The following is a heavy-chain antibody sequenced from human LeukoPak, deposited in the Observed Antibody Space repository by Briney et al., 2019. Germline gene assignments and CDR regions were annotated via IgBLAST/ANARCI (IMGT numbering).Heavy chain of an antibody. J-gene: IGHJ4*02. Sequence: PSETLSLTCTVSGGSISSSSYYWGWIRQPPGKGLEWIGSIYYSGSTYYNPSLKSRVTISVNRSKNQFSLKLSSVTAADTAVYYCARGAYSGIFFDYWGQGTLVTVSA. CDR2: IYYSGST. D-gene: IGHD1-26*01. CDR3: ARGAYSGIFFDY. V-gene: IGHV4-39*07. CDR1: GGSISSSSYY.